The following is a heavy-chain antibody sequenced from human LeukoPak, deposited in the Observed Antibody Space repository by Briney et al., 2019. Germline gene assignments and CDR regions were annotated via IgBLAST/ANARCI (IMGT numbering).Heavy chain of an antibody. CDR1: GFAFSSYA. D-gene: IGHD3-10*01. V-gene: IGHV3-23*01. CDR2: ISGSGGST. Sequence: GGSLRLSCAASGFAFSSYAMSWVRQAPGKGLEWVSAISGSGGSTYYADSVKGRFTISRDNSKNTLYLQMNSLRAEDTAVYYCAIQGDHYYGLGSYPYYFDYWGQGTLVTVSS. CDR3: AIQGDHYYGLGSYPYYFDY. J-gene: IGHJ4*02.